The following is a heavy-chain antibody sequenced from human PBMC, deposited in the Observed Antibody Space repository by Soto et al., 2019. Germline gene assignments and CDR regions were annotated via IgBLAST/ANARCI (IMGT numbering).Heavy chain of an antibody. J-gene: IGHJ6*02. V-gene: IGHV1-69*13. CDR2: IIPISGTT. D-gene: IGHD2-8*01. CDR1: GDVFRSYG. Sequence: SSVKVSCHASGDVFRSYGINWVLQAPGQGLEWMGGIIPISGTTNYAQKLQGRVAITADESTDTVYMELSRLRSEDTAVYFCARVRCFNGLCHTADYGMDVWGQGTTVTVSS. CDR3: ARVRCFNGLCHTADYGMDV.